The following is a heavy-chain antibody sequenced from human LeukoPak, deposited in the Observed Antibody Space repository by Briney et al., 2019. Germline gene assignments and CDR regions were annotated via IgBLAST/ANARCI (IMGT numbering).Heavy chain of an antibody. D-gene: IGHD4-11*01. CDR2: NYHSGST. Sequence: SETLSLTCTVSGGSISSYYWSWIRQPPGKGLEWIGFNYHSGSTNCNPSLKSRVTMSVDTSKNQFSLKLTSVTAADTAVYYCARHGGNYDFDYWGQGTLVTVPS. CDR1: GGSISSYY. CDR3: ARHGGNYDFDY. J-gene: IGHJ4*02. V-gene: IGHV4-59*08.